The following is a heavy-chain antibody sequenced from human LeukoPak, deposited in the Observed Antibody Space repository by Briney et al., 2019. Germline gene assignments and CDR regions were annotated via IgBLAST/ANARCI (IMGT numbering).Heavy chain of an antibody. D-gene: IGHD6-19*01. CDR3: ARDRSGWYAY. CDR1: GGPISSYY. V-gene: IGHV4-59*01. J-gene: IGHJ4*02. Sequence: SETLPLTCTVSGGPISSYYWSWIRQPPGKGLEWIGYIYYSGSTNYNPSLKSRVTISVDTSKNQFSLKLSSVTAADTAAYYCARDRSGWYAYWGQGTLVTVSS. CDR2: IYYSGST.